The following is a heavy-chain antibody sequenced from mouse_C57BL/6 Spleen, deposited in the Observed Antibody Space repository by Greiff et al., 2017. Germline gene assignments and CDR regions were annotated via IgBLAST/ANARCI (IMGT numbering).Heavy chain of an antibody. CDR1: GYTFTSYW. CDR3: ARGGLGRLYYYAMDY. D-gene: IGHD4-1*01. Sequence: QVQLQQPGAELVKPGASVKMSCKASGYTFTSYWITWVKQRPGPGLEWIGDIYPGSGSTNYNEKFKSKATLTVDTSSSTAYMQLSSLTSEDSAVYYCARGGLGRLYYYAMDYWGQGTSVTVSS. J-gene: IGHJ4*01. CDR2: IYPGSGST. V-gene: IGHV1-55*01.